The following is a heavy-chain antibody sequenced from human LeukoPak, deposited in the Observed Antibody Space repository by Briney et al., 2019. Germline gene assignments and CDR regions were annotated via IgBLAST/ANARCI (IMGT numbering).Heavy chain of an antibody. J-gene: IGHJ4*02. V-gene: IGHV4-59*01. D-gene: IGHD6-13*01. CDR1: GGSISSYY. CDR2: IYYSGST. Sequence: SETLSLTCTVSGGSISSYYWSWIRQPPGKGLEWVGYIYYSGSTNYNPSLKSRVTISVDTSKNQFSLKLSSVTAADTAVYCCARGVSSSWYNYWGQGTLVTVSS. CDR3: ARGVSSSWYNY.